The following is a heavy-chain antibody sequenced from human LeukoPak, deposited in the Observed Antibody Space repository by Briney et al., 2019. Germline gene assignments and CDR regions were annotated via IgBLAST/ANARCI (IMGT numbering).Heavy chain of an antibody. CDR1: GGSISSSSHY. D-gene: IGHD3-22*01. V-gene: IGHV4-39*01. Sequence: PSETLSLTCTVSGGSISSSSHYWGWIRQPPGKGLEWIGSIYYSGSTYYNPSLKSRVTISVDTSKNQFSLKLSSVTAADTAVYYCARQAYCSGGSCYPEWITMIVVVITFFDYWGQGTLVTVSS. CDR2: IYYSGST. J-gene: IGHJ4*02. CDR3: ARQAYCSGGSCYPEWITMIVVVITFFDY.